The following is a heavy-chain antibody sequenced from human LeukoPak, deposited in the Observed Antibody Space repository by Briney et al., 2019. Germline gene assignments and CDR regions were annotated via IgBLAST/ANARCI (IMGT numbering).Heavy chain of an antibody. D-gene: IGHD1-1*01. V-gene: IGHV3-21*01. CDR1: GFTFSNHG. CDR3: ARGATDVTRWFDP. Sequence: GGSLRLSCAASGFTFSNHGMNWVRQAPGKGLEWVSIISRASESIFYADSVKGRFTISRDNAKNSLYLQMNGLRAEDTAVYYCARGATDVTRWFDPWGQGTRVTVSS. CDR2: ISRASESI. J-gene: IGHJ5*02.